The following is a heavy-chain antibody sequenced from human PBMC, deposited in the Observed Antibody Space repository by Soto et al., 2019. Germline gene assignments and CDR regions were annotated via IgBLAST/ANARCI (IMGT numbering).Heavy chain of an antibody. CDR3: AIDSDIAAHYFDY. CDR2: ISYDGSNK. J-gene: IGHJ4*02. Sequence: LRLSCAASGFTFSSYAMHWVRQAPGKGLEWVAVISYDGSNKYYADSVKGRFTISRDNSKNTLYLQMNSLRAEDTAVYYCAIDSDIAAHYFDYWGQGTLVTVSS. CDR1: GFTFSSYA. V-gene: IGHV3-30-3*01. D-gene: IGHD6-6*01.